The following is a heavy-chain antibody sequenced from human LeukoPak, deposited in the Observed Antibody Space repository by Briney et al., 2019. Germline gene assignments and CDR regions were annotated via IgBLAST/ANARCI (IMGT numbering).Heavy chain of an antibody. CDR1: GGSLSGYY. V-gene: IGHV4-34*01. CDR3: ARRLDL. Sequence: SETVSRTCGVYGGSLSGYYWGWIRQPPGKGLEWIGGINHSGSTNYNPSLKSRVTISVDTSKHQFSLKLSSVTAADTAVYYCARRLDLWGRGTLVTVSS. J-gene: IGHJ2*01. CDR2: INHSGST.